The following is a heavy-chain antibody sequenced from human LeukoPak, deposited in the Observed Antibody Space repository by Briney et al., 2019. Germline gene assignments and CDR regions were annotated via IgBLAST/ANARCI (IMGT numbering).Heavy chain of an antibody. CDR2: IYASGST. CDR3: AREFSGIATAGTDY. D-gene: IGHD6-13*01. V-gene: IGHV4-61*02. Sequence: SETLSLTCTVSGGSISSGSYYWSWIRQPAGKGLKWIGRIYASGSTNYNPSLKSRVTISVDTSKNQFSLKLSSVTAADTAVYYCAREFSGIATAGTDYWGQGTLVTVSS. CDR1: GGSISSGSYY. J-gene: IGHJ4*02.